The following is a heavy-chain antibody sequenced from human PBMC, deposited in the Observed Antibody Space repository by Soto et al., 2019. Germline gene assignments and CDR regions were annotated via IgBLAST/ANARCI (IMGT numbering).Heavy chain of an antibody. J-gene: IGHJ6*03. V-gene: IGHV1-3*01. D-gene: IGHD5-18*01. CDR2: INAGNGNT. CDR1: GYTFTSYA. CDR3: ARGAVDTAMVSYYYYYMDV. Sequence: GASGKVSCKASGYTFTSYAMHWVRQAPGQRLEWMGWINAGNGNTKYSQKFQGRVTITRDTSASTAYMELSSLRSEDTAVYYCARGAVDTAMVSYYYYYMDVWGKGTTVTVSS.